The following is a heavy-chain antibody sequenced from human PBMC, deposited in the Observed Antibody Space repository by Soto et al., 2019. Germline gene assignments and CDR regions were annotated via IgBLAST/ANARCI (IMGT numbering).Heavy chain of an antibody. D-gene: IGHD6-13*01. Sequence: GGSLRLSCEASGFTFSSYAMSWVRQAPGKGLEWVSGISGGGSTTYYADSVKGRFTISRDNSKNTLYLQLNSLRAEETAVYYCARDQAAGGTISRYFQDWGQGTLVTVSS. CDR2: ISGGGSTT. V-gene: IGHV3-23*01. CDR3: ARDQAAGGTISRYFQD. CDR1: GFTFSSYA. J-gene: IGHJ1*01.